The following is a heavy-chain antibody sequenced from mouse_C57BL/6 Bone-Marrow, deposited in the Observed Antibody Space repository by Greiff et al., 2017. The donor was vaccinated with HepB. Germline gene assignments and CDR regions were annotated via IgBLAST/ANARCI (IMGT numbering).Heavy chain of an antibody. CDR1: GFTFSSYG. J-gene: IGHJ3*01. CDR2: ISSGGSYT. D-gene: IGHD2-10*02. Sequence: EVQVVESGGDLVKPGGSLKLSCAASGFTFSSYGMSWVRQTPDKRLEWVATISSGGSYTYYPDSVKGRFTISRDNAKNTLYLQMSSLKSEDTAMYYCAKGGVCPSFAYWGQGTLVTVSA. V-gene: IGHV5-6*01. CDR3: AKGGVCPSFAY.